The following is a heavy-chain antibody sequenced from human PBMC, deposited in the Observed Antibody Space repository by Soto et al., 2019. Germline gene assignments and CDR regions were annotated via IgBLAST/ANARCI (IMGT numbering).Heavy chain of an antibody. D-gene: IGHD5-18*01. V-gene: IGHV3-48*01. J-gene: IGHJ4*02. CDR3: ARDELPYSYGSLPFF. CDR2: ISSAGDKI. Sequence: GGSLRLSCGASGFALTNGMNWVRQAPGKGLQWVSYISSAGDKIYYADSVRGRFTITRDNAKNSLYLQMNSLSAEDTAVYYCARDELPYSYGSLPFFWGQGTLVTVSS. CDR1: GFALTNG.